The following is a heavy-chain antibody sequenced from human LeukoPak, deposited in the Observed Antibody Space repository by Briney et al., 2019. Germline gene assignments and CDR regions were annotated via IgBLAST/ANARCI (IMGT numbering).Heavy chain of an antibody. CDR3: ATDLPYSSGGY. CDR2: MNPKSGDT. J-gene: IGHJ4*02. Sequence: GASVKVSCKASGYTFTNYDINWVRQATGQGLEWMGWMNPKSGDTGYAHKFQGRVTMTRDTSINTAYMELTSLRSEDTAVYYCATDLPYSSGGYWGQGTLVTVSS. V-gene: IGHV1-8*01. D-gene: IGHD3-22*01. CDR1: GYTFTNYD.